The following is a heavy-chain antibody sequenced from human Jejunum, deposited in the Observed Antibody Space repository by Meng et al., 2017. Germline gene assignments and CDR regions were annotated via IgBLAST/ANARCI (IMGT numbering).Heavy chain of an antibody. V-gene: IGHV3-21*01. CDR2: ITGSSTYI. Sequence: GGSLRLSCAASGFTFSSYSMNWVRQAPGKGMEWVSSITGSSTYIYYADSVKGRFTISRDNARNSLYLQMNSLRAEDTAVYYCARSSSGPIYWGQGTRVTGAS. D-gene: IGHD3-22*01. J-gene: IGHJ4*02. CDR1: GFTFSSYS. CDR3: ARSSSGPIY.